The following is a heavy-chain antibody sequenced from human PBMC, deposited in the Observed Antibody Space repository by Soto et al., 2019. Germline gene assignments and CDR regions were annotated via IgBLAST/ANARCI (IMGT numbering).Heavy chain of an antibody. J-gene: IGHJ4*02. CDR2: ISVYNGNT. V-gene: IGHV1-18*01. D-gene: IGHD3-10*01. CDR3: ASGWFGEFVYYFDY. CDR1: GYTFTNYG. Sequence: ASVKVSCKASGYTFTNYGINWVRQAPGQGLEWMGWISVYNGNTNYAQKLQGRVTMTTDTSTSTAYMELRSLRSDDTAVYYCASGWFGEFVYYFDYWGQGTLVTVS.